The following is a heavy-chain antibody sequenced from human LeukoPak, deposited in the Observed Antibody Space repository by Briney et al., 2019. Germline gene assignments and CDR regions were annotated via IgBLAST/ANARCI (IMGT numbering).Heavy chain of an antibody. J-gene: IGHJ4*02. D-gene: IGHD6-19*01. V-gene: IGHV3-23*01. CDR1: GFTFSSHA. Sequence: GGSLRLSCAASGFTFSSHAMSWVSQAPGKGLEWVSSVSRSGAPTYYADSVKGRFTIIRDISKNTLSLQMNSLRAGDTAVYYCAKDLGYSTGWYAFDYWGQGTLVTVSS. CDR2: VSRSGAPT. CDR3: AKDLGYSTGWYAFDY.